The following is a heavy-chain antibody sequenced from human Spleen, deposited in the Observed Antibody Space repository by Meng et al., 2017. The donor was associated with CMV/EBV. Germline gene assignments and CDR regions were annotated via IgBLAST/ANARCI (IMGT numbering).Heavy chain of an antibody. V-gene: IGHV4-39*01. CDR3: ARDGVVIIPYDYGMDV. CDR2: IYYSGST. CDR1: GGSISSSSYY. Sequence: SETLSLTCTVSGGSISSSSYYWGWIRQPPGKGVEWIGSIYYSGSTYYNPSLKSRVTISVDTSKNQFSLKLSSVTAADTAVYYCARDGVVIIPYDYGMDVWGQGTTVTVSS. J-gene: IGHJ6*02. D-gene: IGHD3-3*01.